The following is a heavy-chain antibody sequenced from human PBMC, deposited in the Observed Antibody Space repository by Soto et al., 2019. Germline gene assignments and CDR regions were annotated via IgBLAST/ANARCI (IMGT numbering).Heavy chain of an antibody. V-gene: IGHV4-30-4*01. CDR2: NYKSGRT. Sequence: SETLSLTCTVSGDSIGSGDFYWTWIRQSPGKGLEYIGYNYKSGRTYYNPSLKSRPIISLDTSKNQFFLSLNSVTAADTAIYYCAKSLSASSGWFDPWGQGTLVTVSS. CDR3: AKSLSASSGWFDP. CDR1: GDSIGSGDFY. D-gene: IGHD6-6*01. J-gene: IGHJ5*02.